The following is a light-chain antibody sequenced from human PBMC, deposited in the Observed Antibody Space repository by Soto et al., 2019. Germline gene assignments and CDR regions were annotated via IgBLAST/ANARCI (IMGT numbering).Light chain of an antibody. CDR3: HQRSNWPPT. V-gene: IGKV3-11*01. CDR1: QSVSSN. J-gene: IGKJ4*01. CDR2: DAS. Sequence: NVLTQSPATLSFSPGEIATLSFRASQSVSSNLAWYQQKPGQAPRLLIYDASNRATGIPARFSGSGSGTDFTLTISSLQPEDFAVYYCHQRSNWPPTFGGGTKVDIK.